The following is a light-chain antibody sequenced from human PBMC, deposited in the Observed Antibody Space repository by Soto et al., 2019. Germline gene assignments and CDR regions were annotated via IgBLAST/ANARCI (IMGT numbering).Light chain of an antibody. J-gene: IGLJ1*01. CDR3: SSYSSSSTV. CDR2: EVS. V-gene: IGLV2-14*01. Sequence: QSALTQPASVSGSPGQSITISCTGTSSDVGSYNYVSWYQQHPGKAPKLMIYEVSTWPSGVSSRFSGSKSGNTASLTISGLQAEDEADYYCSSYSSSSTVFGTGTKLTVL. CDR1: SSDVGSYNY.